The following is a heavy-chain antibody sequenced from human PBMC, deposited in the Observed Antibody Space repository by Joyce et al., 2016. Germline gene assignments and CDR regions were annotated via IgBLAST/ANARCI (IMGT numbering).Heavy chain of an antibody. D-gene: IGHD3-16*01. Sequence: QVHLQESGPGLEKPSETLSLTCTVSGDSVTSLFWTWSRQPPGKGLEWVAHISSTGSTKYNPSLKSRATISLDAPRNQCSLKLTSVTAADTAIYYGARDGGYYFDYWGQGTLVAVSS. V-gene: IGHV4-59*02. CDR2: ISSTGST. CDR3: ARDGGYYFDY. CDR1: GDSVTSLF. J-gene: IGHJ4*02.